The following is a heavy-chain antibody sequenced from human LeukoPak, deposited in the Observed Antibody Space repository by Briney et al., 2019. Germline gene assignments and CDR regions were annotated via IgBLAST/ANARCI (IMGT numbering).Heavy chain of an antibody. D-gene: IGHD3-10*01. J-gene: IGHJ4*02. V-gene: IGHV3-23*01. CDR1: GFTFSSYA. Sequence: PGGSLRLSCAASGFTFSSYAISWVRQAPGKGLEWVSAISGSGGSTYYADSVKGRFTISRDNSKNTLYLQMNSLRAEDTAVYYCAKAGTYMVRGVIMDYWGQGTLVTVSS. CDR2: ISGSGGST. CDR3: AKAGTYMVRGVIMDY.